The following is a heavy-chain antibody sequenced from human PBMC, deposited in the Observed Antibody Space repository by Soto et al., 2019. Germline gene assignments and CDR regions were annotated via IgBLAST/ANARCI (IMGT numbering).Heavy chain of an antibody. Sequence: GGSLRLSCAASGFTFDDYAMHWVRQAPGKGLEWVSGISWNSGSIGYADSVKGRFTISRDNAKNSLYLQMNSLRAEDTALYYCAKGGYSSGWYVKRGYYFDYWGQGTLVTVSS. CDR2: ISWNSGSI. D-gene: IGHD6-19*01. CDR3: AKGGYSSGWYVKRGYYFDY. J-gene: IGHJ4*02. CDR1: GFTFDDYA. V-gene: IGHV3-9*01.